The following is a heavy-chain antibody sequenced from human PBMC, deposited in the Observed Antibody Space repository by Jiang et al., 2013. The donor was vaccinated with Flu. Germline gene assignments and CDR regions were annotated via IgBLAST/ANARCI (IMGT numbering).Heavy chain of an antibody. CDR2: IYPGDSDT. J-gene: IGHJ6*02. CDR3: ARQAPPAYCGGDCYPEPRDYYYYYGMDV. Sequence: KKPGESLKISCKGSGYSFTSYWIGWVRQMPGKGLEWMGIIYPGDSDTRYSPSFQGQVTISADKSISTAYLQWSSLKASDTAMYYCARQAPPAYCGGDCYPEPRDYYYYYGMDVWGQGTTVTVSS. V-gene: IGHV5-51*01. D-gene: IGHD2-21*01. CDR1: GYSFTSYW.